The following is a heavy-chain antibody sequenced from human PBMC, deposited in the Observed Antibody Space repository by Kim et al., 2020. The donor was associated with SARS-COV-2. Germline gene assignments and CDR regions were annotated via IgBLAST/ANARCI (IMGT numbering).Heavy chain of an antibody. V-gene: IGHV4-59*08. CDR3: ARLALTMVRGLRDYGMDV. J-gene: IGHJ6*02. D-gene: IGHD3-10*01. Sequence: KSRVTISVDTSKNQFSLKLSSVTAADTAVYYCARLALTMVRGLRDYGMDVWGQGTTVTVSS.